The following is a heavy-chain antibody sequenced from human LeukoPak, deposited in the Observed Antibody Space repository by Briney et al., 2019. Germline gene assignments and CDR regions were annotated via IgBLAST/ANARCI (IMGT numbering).Heavy chain of an antibody. J-gene: IGHJ4*02. CDR2: INTNTGNP. CDR1: GYTFTSYA. CDR3: AREGPGGGSYPPFDY. V-gene: IGHV7-4-1*02. D-gene: IGHD1-26*01. Sequence: ASVKVSCKASGYTFTSYAMNWVRQAPGQGLELMGWINTNTGNPTYAQGFTGRFVFSLDTSVSTAYLQISSLKAEDTAVYYCAREGPGGGSYPPFDYWGQGTLVTVSS.